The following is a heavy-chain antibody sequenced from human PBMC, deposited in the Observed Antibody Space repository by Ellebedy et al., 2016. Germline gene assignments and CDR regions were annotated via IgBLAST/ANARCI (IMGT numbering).Heavy chain of an antibody. CDR2: IYYSGST. Sequence: SETLSLXXTVSGGSISSYYWSWIRQPPGKGLEWIGYIYYSGSTNYNPSLKSRVTISVDTSKNQFSLKLSSVTAADTAVYYCARDLRYCSGGSCYGIWFDPWGQGTLVTVSS. J-gene: IGHJ5*02. V-gene: IGHV4-59*12. D-gene: IGHD2-15*01. CDR1: GGSISSYY. CDR3: ARDLRYCSGGSCYGIWFDP.